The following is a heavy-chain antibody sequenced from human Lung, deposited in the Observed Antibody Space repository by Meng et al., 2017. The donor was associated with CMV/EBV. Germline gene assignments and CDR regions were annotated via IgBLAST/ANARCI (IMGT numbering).Heavy chain of an antibody. CDR2: ISSTGSTI. CDR1: GFSFSDYY. V-gene: IGHV3-11*01. CDR3: ASPPLSYGMDV. J-gene: IGHJ6*02. Sequence: GGSLRLXCAASGFSFSDYYMNWIRQAPGKGLEWVSYISSTGSTIYYADSVKGRFTISRDNAKNSVYLQMNSLRAEDTAVYYCASPPLSYGMDVWGQGTTV.